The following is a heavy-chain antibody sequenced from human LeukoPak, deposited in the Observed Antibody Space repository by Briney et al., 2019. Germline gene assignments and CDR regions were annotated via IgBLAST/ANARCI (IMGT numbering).Heavy chain of an antibody. D-gene: IGHD3-9*01. V-gene: IGHV4-34*01. J-gene: IGHJ4*02. CDR2: INHSGST. Sequence: SETLSLTCAVYVGSFSGYYWRWIRQPPWKGLEWIGEINHSGSTNYNPSLKSRVTISVDTSKNQFSLKLSSVTAADTAVYYSASLTGRWTIIDYWGQGTLVTVSS. CDR3: ASLTGRWTIIDY. CDR1: VGSFSGYY.